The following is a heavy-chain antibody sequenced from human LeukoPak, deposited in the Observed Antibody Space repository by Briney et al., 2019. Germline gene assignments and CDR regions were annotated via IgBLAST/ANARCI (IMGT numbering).Heavy chain of an antibody. D-gene: IGHD4/OR15-4a*01. CDR3: ARDDYGGAFRLLRVDYYYYMDV. V-gene: IGHV3-7*01. J-gene: IGHJ6*03. CDR1: GFTFSSYW. Sequence: PGGSLRLSCAASGFTFSSYWMSWVRQAPGKGLEWVANIKQDGSEKYYVDSVKGRFTISRDNAKNSLYLQMNSLRAEDTAVYYCARDDYGGAFRLLRVDYYYYMDVWGKGTTVTVSS. CDR2: IKQDGSEK.